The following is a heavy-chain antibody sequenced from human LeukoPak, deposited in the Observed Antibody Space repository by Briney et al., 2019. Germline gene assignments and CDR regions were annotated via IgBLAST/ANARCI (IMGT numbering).Heavy chain of an antibody. J-gene: IGHJ4*02. D-gene: IGHD4-17*01. CDR3: ARGFYGDYLYYFDY. V-gene: IGHV3-30*04. Sequence: GGSLRLSCAASGFTFSSYAMHWVRQAPGKGLEWVADISYDGRNKYYADSVKGRFTISRDNSKNTLYLQMNSLRAEDTAMYYCARGFYGDYLYYFDYLVQGTLVTVSS. CDR1: GFTFSSYA. CDR2: ISYDGRNK.